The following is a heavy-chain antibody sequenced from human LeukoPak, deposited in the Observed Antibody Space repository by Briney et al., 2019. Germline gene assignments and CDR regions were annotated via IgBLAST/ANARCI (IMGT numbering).Heavy chain of an antibody. CDR3: ARDNWNDLSFDY. D-gene: IGHD1-20*01. V-gene: IGHV1-2*02. J-gene: IGHJ4*02. Sequence: GSVKVSCKASGYTFTGYYMHWVRQAPGQGLEWMGWINPNSGGTNYAQKFQGRVTMTRDTSISTAYMELSNLRSDDTAIYYCARDNWNDLSFDYWGQGTLVTVSS. CDR2: INPNSGGT. CDR1: GYTFTGYY.